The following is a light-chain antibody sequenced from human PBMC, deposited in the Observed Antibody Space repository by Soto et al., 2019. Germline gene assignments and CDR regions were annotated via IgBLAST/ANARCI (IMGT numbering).Light chain of an antibody. J-gene: IGKJ3*01. CDR1: QGIRNF. CDR3: QKYSSVPV. CDR2: AAS. Sequence: DIQMTQSPTSLSASVGDRVTITCRASQGIRNFVAWYQQKPGKAPKLLIYAASTLQSGVPSRFSGSGSETDFTLTMNSLQPEDVATYACQKYSSVPVFGPGTKVEIK. V-gene: IGKV1-27*01.